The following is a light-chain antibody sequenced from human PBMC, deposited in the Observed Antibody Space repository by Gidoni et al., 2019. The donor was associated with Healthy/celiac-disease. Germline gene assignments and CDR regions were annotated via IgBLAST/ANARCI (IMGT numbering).Light chain of an antibody. J-gene: IGKJ1*01. Sequence: DVVMTQSPLSLPVTLGQPASISCRSSQSLVYSDGNTYLNWFQQRPGQSPRRIIYKVSNRDSGVPDRFSGSGSGTDFTLKISRVEAEDVGVYYCMQGKHRWKFGQGTKVEIK. CDR2: KVS. CDR3: MQGKHRWK. CDR1: QSLVYSDGNTY. V-gene: IGKV2-30*01.